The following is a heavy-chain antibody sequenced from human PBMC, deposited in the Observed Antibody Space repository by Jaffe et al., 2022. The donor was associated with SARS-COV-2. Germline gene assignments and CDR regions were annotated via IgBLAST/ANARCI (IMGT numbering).Heavy chain of an antibody. J-gene: IGHJ5*02. Sequence: QVQLVQSGAEVKKPGASVKVSCKASGYTFTSYDINWVRQATGQGLEWMGWMNPNSGNTGYAQKFQGRVTMTRNTSISTAYMELSSLRSEDTAVYYCARGKNTLLRYFDWLNGPWGQGTLVTVSS. CDR1: GYTFTSYD. CDR2: MNPNSGNT. D-gene: IGHD3-9*01. V-gene: IGHV1-8*01. CDR3: ARGKNTLLRYFDWLNGP.